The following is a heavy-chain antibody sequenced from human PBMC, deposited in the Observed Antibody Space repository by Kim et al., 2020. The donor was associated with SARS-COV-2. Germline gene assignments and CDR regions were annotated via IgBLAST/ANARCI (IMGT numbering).Heavy chain of an antibody. V-gene: IGHV3-30*03. CDR3: PIGYYYGSGSPEGY. CDR1: GFTFSSYG. J-gene: IGHJ4*02. CDR2: ISYDGSNK. D-gene: IGHD3-10*01. Sequence: GGSLRLSCAASGFTFSSYGMHWVRQAPGKGLEWVAVISYDGSNKYYADSVKGRFTISRDNSKNTLYLQMNSLRAEDTAVYYCPIGYYYGSGSPEGYWGQGTLVTVSS.